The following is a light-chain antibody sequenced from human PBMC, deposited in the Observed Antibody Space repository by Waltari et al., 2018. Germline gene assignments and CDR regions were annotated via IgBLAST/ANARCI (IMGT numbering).Light chain of an antibody. CDR3: QQYNSYWLT. CDR2: KAS. V-gene: IGKV1-5*03. J-gene: IGKJ4*01. CDR1: QSISSW. Sequence: DIQLTQSPSTLSASVGDRVTITCRASQSISSWLAWYQQKPGKAPKLLIDKASSLESGVPSRFSGSGSGTEFTLTISSLQPDDFATYYCQQYNSYWLTFGGGTKVEIK.